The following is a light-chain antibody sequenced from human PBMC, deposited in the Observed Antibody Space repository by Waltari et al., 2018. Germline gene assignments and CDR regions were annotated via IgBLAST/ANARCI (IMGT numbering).Light chain of an antibody. J-gene: IGLJ3*02. CDR1: SGHSSNI. V-gene: IGLV4-69*01. Sequence: QLVVTQSPSASAPLGASVTLTCTLSSGHSSNIVAWLQQRPEKGPRYLMKVNSDGSHIKGDDIPDRFSGSSSGAERYLTIASRHPADEADYYCRMGGHGTWVFGGGTTLTVL. CDR2: VNSDGSH. CDR3: RMGGHGTWV.